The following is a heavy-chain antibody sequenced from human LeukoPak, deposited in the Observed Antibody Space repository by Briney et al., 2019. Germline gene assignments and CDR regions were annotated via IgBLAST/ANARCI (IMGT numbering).Heavy chain of an antibody. J-gene: IGHJ4*02. CDR2: IKQDGSEK. V-gene: IGHV3-7*01. D-gene: IGHD5-12*01. Sequence: PGGSLRLSCAASGFTFSRYWMSWVRQAPGKGLEWVANIKQDGSEKYYVDSVKGRFTISRDNAKNSLYLQMNSLRAEDTAVYYCASRYGGYVGDRWVYHFDYWGQGTLVTVSS. CDR3: ASRYGGYVGDRWVYHFDY. CDR1: GFTFSRYW.